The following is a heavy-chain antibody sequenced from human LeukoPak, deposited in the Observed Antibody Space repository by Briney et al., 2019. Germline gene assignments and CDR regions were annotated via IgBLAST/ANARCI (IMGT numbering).Heavy chain of an antibody. D-gene: IGHD3-3*01. Sequence: SETLSLTCAVYGGSFSGYYWSWIRQPPGKGLEWIGGINHNGSTNYNPSLKSRVTISVDTSKNQFSLKLSSVTAADTAVYYCARSRYDFWSTTLDYWGQGTLVTVSS. CDR3: ARSRYDFWSTTLDY. J-gene: IGHJ4*02. V-gene: IGHV4-34*01. CDR2: INHNGST. CDR1: GGSFSGYY.